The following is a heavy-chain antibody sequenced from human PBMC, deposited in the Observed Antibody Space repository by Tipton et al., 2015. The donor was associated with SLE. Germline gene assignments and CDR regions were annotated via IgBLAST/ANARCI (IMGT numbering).Heavy chain of an antibody. D-gene: IGHD3-16*01. CDR1: GGSISSSSYY. CDR3: ARHPVGDHFDY. CDR2: IYYSGST. J-gene: IGHJ4*02. Sequence: GLVKPSETLSLTCTVSGGSISSSSYYWGWIRQPPGKGLEWIGSIYYSGSTYYNPSLKSRVTISVDTSKNQFSLKLSSVTAADTAVYYCARHPVGDHFDYWGQGTLVTVSS. V-gene: IGHV4-39*01.